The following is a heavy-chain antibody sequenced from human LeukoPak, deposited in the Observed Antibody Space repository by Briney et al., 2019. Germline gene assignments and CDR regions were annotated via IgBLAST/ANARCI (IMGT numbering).Heavy chain of an antibody. Sequence: GRSLRLSCAASGFTFSSSAVHRVRPAPLPGLERPPVISYDGSNKYYADSVKGRFTISRDNSKNTLYLQMNSLRAEDTAVYYCAREPLYNNGWQRHFDSWGQGTLVTVSS. J-gene: IGHJ4*02. V-gene: IGHV3-30-3*01. CDR1: GFTFSSSA. CDR2: ISYDGSNK. D-gene: IGHD6-19*01. CDR3: AREPLYNNGWQRHFDS.